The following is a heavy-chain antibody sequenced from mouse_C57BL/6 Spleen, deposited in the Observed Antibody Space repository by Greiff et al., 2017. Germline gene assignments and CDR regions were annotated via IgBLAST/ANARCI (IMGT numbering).Heavy chain of an antibody. CDR1: GFTFSSYA. CDR2: ISDGGSYT. D-gene: IGHD1-1*02. Sequence: EVQVVESGGGLVKPGGSLKLSCAASGFTFSSYAMSWVRQTPEKRLEWVATISDGGSYTYYPDNVKGRFTISRDNAKNTLFLQMTSLRSEDTAMYYCARLGNYAMDYWGQGTSVTVSS. J-gene: IGHJ4*01. CDR3: ARLGNYAMDY. V-gene: IGHV5-4*01.